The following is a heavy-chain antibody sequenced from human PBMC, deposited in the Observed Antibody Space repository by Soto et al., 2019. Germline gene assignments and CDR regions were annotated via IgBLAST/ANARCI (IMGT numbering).Heavy chain of an antibody. CDR3: AKGSSGWYERFDY. V-gene: IGHV3-23*01. J-gene: IGHJ4*02. Sequence: EVQLLESGGGLVQPGGSLRLSCVASGFTFSSYVMSWFRQAPGKGLEWVSSISGSGGSTYYADSVKGRFTISRDNSKNTLYLQMNSLRAEDTAVYYCAKGSSGWYERFDYWGQGTLVTVSS. CDR2: ISGSGGST. D-gene: IGHD6-19*01. CDR1: GFTFSSYV.